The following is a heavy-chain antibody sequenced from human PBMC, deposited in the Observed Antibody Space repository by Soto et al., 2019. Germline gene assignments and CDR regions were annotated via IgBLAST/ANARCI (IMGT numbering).Heavy chain of an antibody. CDR3: ARKEGYGDQDYYYYYGMDV. D-gene: IGHD4-17*01. CDR2: ILYDGSNK. V-gene: IGHV3-33*01. J-gene: IGHJ6*02. CDR1: GFTFSSYG. Sequence: QVQLVESGGGVVQPGRSLRLSCAASGFTFSSYGMHWVRQAPGKGLEWVAVILYDGSNKYYADSVKGRFTISRDNSKNTLYLQMNSLRAEDKDVYYCARKEGYGDQDYYYYYGMDVWGQGTTVTVSS.